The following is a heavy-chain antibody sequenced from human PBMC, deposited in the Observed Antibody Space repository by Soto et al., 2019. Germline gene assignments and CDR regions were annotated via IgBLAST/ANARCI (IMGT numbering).Heavy chain of an antibody. V-gene: IGHV4-59*01. CDR2: IYYSGST. CDR1: GGSISSYY. D-gene: IGHD3-22*01. J-gene: IGHJ5*02. Sequence: PSETLSLTCTVSGGSISSYYWSWIRQPPGKGLEWIGYIYYSGSTNYNPSLKSRVTISVDTSKNQFSLKLSSVTAADTAVYYCARASYYYDASYNWFDPWGQGTLVTVSS. CDR3: ARASYYYDASYNWFDP.